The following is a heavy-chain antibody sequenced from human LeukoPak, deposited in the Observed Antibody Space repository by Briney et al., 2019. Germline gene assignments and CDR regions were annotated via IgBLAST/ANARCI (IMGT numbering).Heavy chain of an antibody. D-gene: IGHD4-17*01. CDR1: GGTFSSYA. Sequence: GASVKVSCKASGGTFSSYAISWVRQAPGQGLEWMGGIIPLYGTANCAQRFQGRVTITADESTSTAYMELSSLRSEDTAVYYCARGPFHDYGDYVWGGAGPYYFDYWGQGTLVTVSS. CDR2: IIPLYGTA. V-gene: IGHV1-69*13. J-gene: IGHJ4*02. CDR3: ARGPFHDYGDYVWGGAGPYYFDY.